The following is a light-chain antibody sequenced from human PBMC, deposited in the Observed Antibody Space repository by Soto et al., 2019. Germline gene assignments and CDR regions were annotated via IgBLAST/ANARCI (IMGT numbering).Light chain of an antibody. V-gene: IGKV3-15*01. CDR3: QQYNNWPWT. Sequence: EIVITLSPATLSVSQGGRATLSCRASQSISDTLAWYQQKPGQAPRLLIYSASRRATGFPARFSGSGSGTDFTLTISSLQSEDFAVYYCQQYNNWPWTFGQGTKVDI. CDR1: QSISDT. J-gene: IGKJ1*01. CDR2: SAS.